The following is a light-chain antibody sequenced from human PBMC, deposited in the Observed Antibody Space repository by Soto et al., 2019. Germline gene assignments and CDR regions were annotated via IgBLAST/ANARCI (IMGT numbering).Light chain of an antibody. Sequence: QSALTQPASVSGSPGQSITISCTGTSSDVGGYNYVSWYQQHPGKAPKLMIYEVSNRPSGVSSRFSGSKSGNTASLTISGLQAEDEADYYCSSWTGSGRVFGGWTQLTVL. V-gene: IGLV2-14*01. CDR3: SSWTGSGRV. CDR1: SSDVGGYNY. CDR2: EVS. J-gene: IGLJ2*01.